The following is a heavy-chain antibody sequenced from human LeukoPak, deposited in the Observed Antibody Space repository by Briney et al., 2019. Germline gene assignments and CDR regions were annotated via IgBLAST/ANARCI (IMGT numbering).Heavy chain of an antibody. Sequence: PSETLSLTCAVYGGSFSGYYWSWIRQPPGKGLVWIGEINHSGSTNYNPSLKSRVTISVDTSKNQFSLKLSSVTAADTAVYYCARGPFIVGATLDYWGQGTLVTVSS. CDR2: INHSGST. D-gene: IGHD1-26*01. J-gene: IGHJ4*02. V-gene: IGHV4-34*01. CDR1: GGSFSGYY. CDR3: ARGPFIVGATLDY.